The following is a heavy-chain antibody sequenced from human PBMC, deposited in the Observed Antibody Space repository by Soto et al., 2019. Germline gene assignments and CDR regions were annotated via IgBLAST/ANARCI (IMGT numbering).Heavy chain of an antibody. D-gene: IGHD3-10*01. CDR2: INPNSGGT. J-gene: IGHJ3*02. CDR1: GYTFTGYY. Sequence: QVQLVQSGAEVKKPGASVKVSCKASGYTFTGYYMHWVRQAPGQGLEWVGWINPNSGGTNYAQKFQGWVTMTRDTSISTAYMELSRLRSDDTAVYYCARGGITMVRGVIADAFDIWGQGTMVTVSS. V-gene: IGHV1-2*04. CDR3: ARGGITMVRGVIADAFDI.